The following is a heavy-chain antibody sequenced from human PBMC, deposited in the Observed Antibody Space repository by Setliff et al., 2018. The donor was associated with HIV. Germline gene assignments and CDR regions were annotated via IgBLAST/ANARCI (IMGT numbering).Heavy chain of an antibody. V-gene: IGHV1-46*01. CDR3: AIRPYYFDNNIS. J-gene: IGHJ4*02. CDR1: GGPFSTY. CDR2: INPGGGNT. D-gene: IGHD3-22*01. Sequence: GASVKVSCKASGGPFSTYIHWMRQAPGQGLEWLAVINPGGGNTNYAQKFQGRVTMTRNTSISTAYMELSSLRSEDTAVYYCAIRPYYFDNNISWGQGTLVTVSS.